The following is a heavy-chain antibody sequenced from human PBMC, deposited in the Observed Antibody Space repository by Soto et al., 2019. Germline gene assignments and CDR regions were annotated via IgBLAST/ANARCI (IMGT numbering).Heavy chain of an antibody. CDR1: GGYISSSSYY. CDR2: IYYSGST. D-gene: IGHD2-2*01. Sequence: QLQLQESGPGLVQPSETLSITCTVSGGYISSSSYYWGWLRKPPGKGLEWIGGIYYSGSTYYNPPLKSRVTISVDTSKNQCSLQLSSVTAADTAVYYGARQRGDCRRTSCFNNWFDPWGQGTLVTVSS. CDR3: ARQRGDCRRTSCFNNWFDP. J-gene: IGHJ5*02. V-gene: IGHV4-39*01.